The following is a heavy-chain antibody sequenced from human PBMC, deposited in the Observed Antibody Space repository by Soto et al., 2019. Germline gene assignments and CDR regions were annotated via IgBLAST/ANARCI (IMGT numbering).Heavy chain of an antibody. CDR3: ARGGGTAMVDFDY. CDR1: GGSFSGHY. D-gene: IGHD5-18*01. Sequence: SETLSLTCAVYGGSFSGHYWSWIRQPPGKGLEWIGEINHSGSTNYNPSLKSRVTISVDTSKNQFSLKLSSVTAADTAVYYCARGGGTAMVDFDYWGQGTLVTVSS. CDR2: INHSGST. J-gene: IGHJ4*02. V-gene: IGHV4-34*01.